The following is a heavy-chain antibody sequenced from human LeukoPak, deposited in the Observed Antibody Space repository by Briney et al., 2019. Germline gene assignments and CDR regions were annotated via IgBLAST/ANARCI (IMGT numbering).Heavy chain of an antibody. D-gene: IGHD3-22*01. Sequence: PSETLSLTCTVSGASISSYYWSWIRQPPGKGLESIGYVSYSGSTNYNPSLKSRVTISVDTSKSQFSLKLNSVTAADTAVYFCARGDSSSYWYFDLWGRGTLVTVSS. CDR1: GASISSYY. J-gene: IGHJ2*01. V-gene: IGHV4-59*08. CDR2: VSYSGST. CDR3: ARGDSSSYWYFDL.